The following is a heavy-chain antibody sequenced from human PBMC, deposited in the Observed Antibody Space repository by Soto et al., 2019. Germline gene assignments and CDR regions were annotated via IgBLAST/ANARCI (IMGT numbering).Heavy chain of an antibody. CDR2: IYYSGST. CDR1: GGSISSGGYY. CDR3: ARHPRPNFPVLNWFDP. Sequence: SETLSLTCTVSGGSISSGGYYWSWIRQHPGKGLEWIGYIYYSGSTYYNPSLKSRVTISVDTSKNQFSLKLSSVTAADTAVYYCARHPRPNFPVLNWFDPWGQGTLVTVSS. V-gene: IGHV4-31*03. J-gene: IGHJ5*02.